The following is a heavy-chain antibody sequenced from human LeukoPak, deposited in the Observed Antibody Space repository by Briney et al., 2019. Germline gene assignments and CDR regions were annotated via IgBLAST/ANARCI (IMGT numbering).Heavy chain of an antibody. Sequence: GGSLRLSCAASGFIFSNYAMQWVRQAPGMGLEWVAFIRYDGGNTYYADSVKGRFTISRDNSKNTMYLQMNSLNAEDTAVYYCAKDEVVPGYYYTDVXXRGTTVTIXS. J-gene: IGHJ6*03. V-gene: IGHV3-30*02. D-gene: IGHD2-2*01. CDR1: GFIFSNYA. CDR2: IRYDGGNT. CDR3: AKDEVVPGYYYTDV.